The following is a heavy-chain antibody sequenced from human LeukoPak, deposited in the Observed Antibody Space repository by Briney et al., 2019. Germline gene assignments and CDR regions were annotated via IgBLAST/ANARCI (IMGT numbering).Heavy chain of an antibody. V-gene: IGHV3-66*02. CDR3: ASHEDFRSGYRFDP. D-gene: IGHD3-3*01. CDR2: IYSGGST. J-gene: IGHJ5*02. CDR1: GFTVSSNY. Sequence: GGSPRLSCAASGFTVSSNYMSWVRQAPGKGLEWVSVIYSGGSTYYADSVKGRFTISRDNSKNTLYLQMNSLRAEDTAVYYCASHEDFRSGYRFDPWGQGTLVTVSP.